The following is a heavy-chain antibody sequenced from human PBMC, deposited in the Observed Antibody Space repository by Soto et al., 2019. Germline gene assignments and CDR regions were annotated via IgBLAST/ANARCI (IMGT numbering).Heavy chain of an antibody. CDR1: GFTFDDYG. V-gene: IGHV3-20*01. J-gene: IGHJ2*01. CDR3: ARGYSSSWSKMNWYFDL. Sequence: EVQLVESGGGVVRPGGSLRLSCAASGFTFDDYGMSWVRQAPGKGLEWVSGINWNGGSTGYADSVKGRFTISRDNAKNSLYLQMNSLRAEDTALCHCARGYSSSWSKMNWYFDLWGRGTLVTVSS. D-gene: IGHD6-13*01. CDR2: INWNGGST.